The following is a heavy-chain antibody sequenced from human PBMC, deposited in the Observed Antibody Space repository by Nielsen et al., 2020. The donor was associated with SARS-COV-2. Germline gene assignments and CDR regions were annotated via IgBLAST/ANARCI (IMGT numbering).Heavy chain of an antibody. CDR3: ARAQGGGPPDY. J-gene: IGHJ4*02. Sequence: APVKVSCKASGYTFTGYYMHWVRQAPGQGLEWMGWINPNSGGTNYAQKFQGWVTMTRDTSISTAYMELSRLRSDDTAVYYCARAQGGGPPDYWGQGTLVTVSS. CDR1: GYTFTGYY. V-gene: IGHV1-2*04. D-gene: IGHD3-16*01. CDR2: INPNSGGT.